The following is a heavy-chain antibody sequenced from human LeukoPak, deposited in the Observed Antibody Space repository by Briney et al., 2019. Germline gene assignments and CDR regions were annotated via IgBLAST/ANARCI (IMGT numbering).Heavy chain of an antibody. CDR3: SIAWDGVFDI. D-gene: IGHD1-26*01. CDR1: GGSISSSSYY. V-gene: IGHV4-39*01. Sequence: SETLSLTCTVSGGSISSSSYYWGWIRQPPGKGLEWIGSIYYSGSTYYNPSLKSRVTISVDTSKNQFSLKLSSVTAADTAVYYCSIAWDGVFDIWGQGTMVTVSS. CDR2: IYYSGST. J-gene: IGHJ3*02.